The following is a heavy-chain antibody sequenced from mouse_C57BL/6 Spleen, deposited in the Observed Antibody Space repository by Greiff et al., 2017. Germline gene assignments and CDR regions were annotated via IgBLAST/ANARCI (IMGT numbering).Heavy chain of an antibody. CDR1: GYTFTSYW. Sequence: QVQLKQPGAELVKPGASVKMSCKASGYTFTSYWITWVKQRPGQGLEWIGDIYPGSGSISYNEKFKSKATLTVDTSSSTAYMQLSSLTSEDSAVYYCARGRGGYYEGFAYWGQGTLVTVSA. V-gene: IGHV1-55*01. J-gene: IGHJ3*01. CDR3: ARGRGGYYEGFAY. CDR2: IYPGSGSI. D-gene: IGHD2-3*01.